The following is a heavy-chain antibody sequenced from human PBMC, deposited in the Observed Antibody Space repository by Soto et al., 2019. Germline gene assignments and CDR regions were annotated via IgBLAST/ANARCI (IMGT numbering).Heavy chain of an antibody. CDR2: IVVGSGNT. D-gene: IGHD2-2*01. J-gene: IGHJ6*02. V-gene: IGHV1-58*02. CDR1: GFTFTSSA. CDR3: AASIVVVPAAIEAYYYYGMDV. Sequence: QMQLVQSGPEVKKPGTSVKVSCKASGFTFTSSAMQWVRQARGQRLEWIGWIVVGSGNTNYAQKFQERVTITRDMSTXXAXMXXSSLRSEDTAVYYCAASIVVVPAAIEAYYYYGMDVWGQGTTVTVSS.